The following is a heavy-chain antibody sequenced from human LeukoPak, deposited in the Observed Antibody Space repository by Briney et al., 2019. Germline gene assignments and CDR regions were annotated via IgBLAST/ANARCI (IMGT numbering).Heavy chain of an antibody. V-gene: IGHV3-30*02. J-gene: IGHJ3*02. D-gene: IGHD6-13*01. CDR1: GFTFSSYG. CDR2: IRYDGSNK. CDR3: AKFWIDTPYSSSWYGATDAFDI. Sequence: PPGGSLRLSCAASGFTFSSYGMHWVRQAPGKGLEWVAFIRYDGSNKYYADSVKGRFTISRDNSKNTLYLQMNSLRAEDTAVYYCAKFWIDTPYSSSWYGATDAFDIWGQGTMLTVSS.